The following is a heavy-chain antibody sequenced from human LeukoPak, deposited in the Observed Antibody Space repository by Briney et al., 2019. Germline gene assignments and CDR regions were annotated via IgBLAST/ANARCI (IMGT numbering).Heavy chain of an antibody. V-gene: IGHV4-59*12. CDR3: ASWGIVVVDV. J-gene: IGHJ6*04. D-gene: IGHD2-2*01. CDR1: GGSISSYY. CDR2: IYHSGST. Sequence: SETLSLTCTVSGGSISSYYWSWIRQPPGKGLEWIGYIYHSGSTYYNPSLKSRVTISVDRSKNQFSLKLSSVTAADTAVYYCASWGIVVVDVWGKGTTVTVSS.